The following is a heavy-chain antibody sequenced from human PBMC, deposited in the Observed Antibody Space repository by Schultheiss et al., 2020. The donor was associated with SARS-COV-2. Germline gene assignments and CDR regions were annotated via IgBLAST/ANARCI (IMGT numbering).Heavy chain of an antibody. V-gene: IGHV1-18*04. CDR3: ARAQIAAAGPYDAFDI. Sequence: ASVKVSCKASGYTFTSYGISWVRQAPGQRLEWMGWINAGNGNTKYSQKFQGWVTMTRDTSISTAYMELSRLRSDDTAVYYCARAQIAAAGPYDAFDIWGQGTMVTVSS. D-gene: IGHD6-13*01. J-gene: IGHJ3*02. CDR2: INAGNGNT. CDR1: GYTFTSYG.